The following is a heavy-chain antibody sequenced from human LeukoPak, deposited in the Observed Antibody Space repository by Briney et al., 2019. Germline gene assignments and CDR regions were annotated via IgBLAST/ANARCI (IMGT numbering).Heavy chain of an antibody. V-gene: IGHV4-39*07. CDR1: GGSISSGGYY. J-gene: IGHJ6*02. Sequence: SETLSLTGTVSGGSISSGGYYWSWIRQPPGKGLEWIGEINHSGSTNYNPSLKSRVTISVDTSKNQFSLKLSSVTAADTAVYYCASGRGFLEWLFAPVHYGMDVWGQGTTVTVSS. CDR3: ASGRGFLEWLFAPVHYGMDV. CDR2: INHSGST. D-gene: IGHD3-3*01.